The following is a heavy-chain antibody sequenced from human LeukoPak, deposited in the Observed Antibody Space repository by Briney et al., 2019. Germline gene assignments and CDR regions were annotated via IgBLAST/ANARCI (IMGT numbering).Heavy chain of an antibody. CDR2: INHSGST. V-gene: IGHV4-34*01. CDR3: ARGARITIFGVVRWFDP. J-gene: IGHJ5*02. Sequence: SETLSLTCAVYGGSFSGYYWSWIRQPPGKGLEWIGEINHSGSTNYNPSLKSRVTISVDTSKNQFSLKLSSVTAADTAVYYCARGARITIFGVVRWFDPWGQGTLVTVSS. CDR1: GGSFSGYY. D-gene: IGHD3-3*01.